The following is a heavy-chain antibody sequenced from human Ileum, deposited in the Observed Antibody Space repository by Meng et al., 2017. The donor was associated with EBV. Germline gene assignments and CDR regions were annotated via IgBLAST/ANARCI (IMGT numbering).Heavy chain of an antibody. D-gene: IGHD3-9*01. CDR2: ISSSGSPT. V-gene: IGHV3-11*01. J-gene: IGHJ5*02. CDR1: GFSFSDYY. CDR3: ASLTP. Sequence: QAQLVGPGGGLVKPGGSLRLSCAASGFSFSDYYMSWIRQAPGKGLEWIAYISSSGSPTYYVDSVKGRFTISRDNGKNSVYLQMDSLRVEDTAVYYCASLTPWGQGTLVTVSS.